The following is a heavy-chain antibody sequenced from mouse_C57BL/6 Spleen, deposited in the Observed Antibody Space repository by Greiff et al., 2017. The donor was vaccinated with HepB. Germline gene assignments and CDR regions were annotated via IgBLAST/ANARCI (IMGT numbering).Heavy chain of an antibody. CDR1: GYTFTDYY. V-gene: IGHV1-26*01. Sequence: EVQLQQSGPELVKPGASVKISCKASGYTFTDYYMNWVKQSHGKSLEWIGDINPNNGGTSYNQKFKGKATLTVDKSSSTAYMELRSLTSEDSAVYYCARWWYSNSDYYAMDYWGQGTSVTVSS. CDR2: INPNNGGT. D-gene: IGHD2-5*01. J-gene: IGHJ4*01. CDR3: ARWWYSNSDYYAMDY.